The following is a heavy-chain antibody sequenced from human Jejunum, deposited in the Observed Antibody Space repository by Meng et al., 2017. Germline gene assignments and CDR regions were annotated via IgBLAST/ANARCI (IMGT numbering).Heavy chain of an antibody. Sequence: GESLKISCAASGFTSGNYWMYWVRQAPGKGLEWVSRINNAGMYTTYADSVKGRFTISRDNAKNTLYLQMNSVRAEDTAVYYCARGLCCNGYCNYDYGMDVWGQGTTVTVSS. CDR1: GFTSGNYW. J-gene: IGHJ6*02. D-gene: IGHD3-22*01. CDR2: INNAGMYT. CDR3: ARGLCCNGYCNYDYGMDV. V-gene: IGHV3-74*01.